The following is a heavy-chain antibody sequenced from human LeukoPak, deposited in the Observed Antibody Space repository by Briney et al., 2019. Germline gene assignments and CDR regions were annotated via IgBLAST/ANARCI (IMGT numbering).Heavy chain of an antibody. CDR1: GGSITGYY. J-gene: IGHJ4*02. D-gene: IGHD1-26*01. CDR2: ISYSGNT. V-gene: IGHV4-59*01. CDR3: ARDRVGPEGSFDY. Sequence: SETLSLTCTVSGGSITGYYWSWIRQPPGKGLEWIGYISYSGNTNSNPSLKSRVTMSVDTSKNQFSLKLSSVAAADTAVYYCARDRVGPEGSFDYWGQGTLVTVSS.